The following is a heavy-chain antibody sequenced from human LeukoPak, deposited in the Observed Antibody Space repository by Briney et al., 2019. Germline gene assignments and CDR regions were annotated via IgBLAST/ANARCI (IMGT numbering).Heavy chain of an antibody. D-gene: IGHD4-17*01. CDR2: ISGSGGST. J-gene: IGHJ6*03. Sequence: PGGSLRLSCAASGFTFSSYAMSWVRQAPGKGLEWVSAISGSGGSTYYADSVKGRFTISRDNAKNSLYLQMNSLRAEDTAVYYCARDEDGDYQYYYYYMDVWGKGTTVTVSS. V-gene: IGHV3-23*01. CDR3: ARDEDGDYQYYYYYMDV. CDR1: GFTFSSYA.